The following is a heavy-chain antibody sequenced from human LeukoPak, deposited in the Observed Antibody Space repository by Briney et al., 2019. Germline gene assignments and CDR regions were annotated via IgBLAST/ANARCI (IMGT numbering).Heavy chain of an antibody. CDR2: INSDGSST. D-gene: IGHD1-14*01. Sequence: AGSLRLSCAASGFTFSSYWMHWVRQAPGKRLVWVSRINSDGSSTSYADSVKGRFTISRDNAKNTLYLQMNSLRAEHTAVYFSARDNRNLAFDYSGHGTLVTVSS. J-gene: IGHJ4*01. V-gene: IGHV3-74*01. CDR1: GFTFSSYW. CDR3: ARDNRNLAFDY.